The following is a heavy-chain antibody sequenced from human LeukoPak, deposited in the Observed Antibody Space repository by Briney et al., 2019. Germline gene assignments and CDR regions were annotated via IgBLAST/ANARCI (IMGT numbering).Heavy chain of an antibody. CDR2: INAGNGNT. D-gene: IGHD3-10*01. CDR1: GYAFTSYA. Sequence: ASVKVSCKASGYAFTSYAMHWVRQAPGQRLEWMGWINAGNGNTKYSQKFQGRVTITRDTSASTAYMELSSLRSEDTAVYYCARDYYGSGGYLPNWFDPWGQGTLVTVPS. J-gene: IGHJ5*02. CDR3: ARDYYGSGGYLPNWFDP. V-gene: IGHV1-3*01.